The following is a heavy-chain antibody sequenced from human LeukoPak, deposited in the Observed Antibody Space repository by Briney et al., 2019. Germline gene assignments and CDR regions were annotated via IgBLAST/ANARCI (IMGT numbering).Heavy chain of an antibody. D-gene: IGHD6-19*01. CDR2: ISWNSGYI. Sequence: GGSLRLSCAGSGFSFEDYAMHWVRQAPGRGLEWLSIISWNSGYIGYADSVKGRFTISRDNAKNSLYLQMNSLRAGDTAFYYCAKVRGTYSSGFFFDYWGPGALVTVSS. CDR3: AKVRGTYSSGFFFDY. V-gene: IGHV3-9*01. CDR1: GFSFEDYA. J-gene: IGHJ4*02.